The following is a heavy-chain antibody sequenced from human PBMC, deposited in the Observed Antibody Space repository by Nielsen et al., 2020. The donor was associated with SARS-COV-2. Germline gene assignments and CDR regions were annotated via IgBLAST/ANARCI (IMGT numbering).Heavy chain of an antibody. J-gene: IGHJ6*04. CDR3: ARIHFGSGNYSVYYSFGMDV. CDR1: GFIFRAYG. V-gene: IGHV3-33*01. Sequence: GGSLRLSCTASGFIFRAYGMHWVRQAPGKGLEWVAIIWYDGSDKYYADSVKGRFTISRDNSKNTLYLELNSVRVEDTAVHFCARIHFGSGNYSVYYSFGMDVWGKGTTVTVSS. D-gene: IGHD3-10*01. CDR2: IWYDGSDK.